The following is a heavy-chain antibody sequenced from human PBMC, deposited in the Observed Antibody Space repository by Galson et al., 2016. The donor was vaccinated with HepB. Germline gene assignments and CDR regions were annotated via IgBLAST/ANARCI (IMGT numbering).Heavy chain of an antibody. CDR2: IFPDDFDT. Sequence: QSGAEVKKPGESLKISCRGSGYTFNDYWIAWVRQVPGKGLEYMGMIFPDDFDTRYSPSSQGHVTISVDRSTKTAYLQWTSLRASAPATYFCARPTNDAHECDSSGCSYWCQGTRCIVSS. CDR3: ARPTNDAHECDSSGCSY. J-gene: IGHJ4*02. D-gene: IGHD3-22*01. V-gene: IGHV5-51*01. CDR1: GYTFNDYW.